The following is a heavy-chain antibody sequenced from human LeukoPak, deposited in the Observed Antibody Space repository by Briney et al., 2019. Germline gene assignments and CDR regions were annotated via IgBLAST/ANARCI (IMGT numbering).Heavy chain of an antibody. V-gene: IGHV3-21*01. CDR2: ISSSSSYI. J-gene: IGHJ4*02. CDR3: ASGYSSGWFDY. D-gene: IGHD6-19*01. Sequence: GRSLRLSCAASGFTFSSYSMNWVRQAPGKGLEWVSSISSSSSYIYYADSVKGRFTISRDNAKNSLYLQMNSLRAEDRSVYEIASGYSSGWFDYWGQGTLVTVSS. CDR1: GFTFSSYS.